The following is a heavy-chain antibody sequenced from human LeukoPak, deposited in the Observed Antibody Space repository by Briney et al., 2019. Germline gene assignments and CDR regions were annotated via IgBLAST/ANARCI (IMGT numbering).Heavy chain of an antibody. CDR1: GYTFTSYG. CDR2: ISAYNGNT. D-gene: IGHD1-26*01. CDR3: ARNSGSYYGYYYGMDV. Sequence: GASVKVSCKASGYTFTSYGISWVRQAPGQGLEWMGWISAYNGNTNYAQKLQGRVTMTTDTSTRTAYMELRSLRSDDTAMYYCARNSGSYYGYYYGMDVWGQGTTVTVSS. J-gene: IGHJ6*02. V-gene: IGHV1-18*01.